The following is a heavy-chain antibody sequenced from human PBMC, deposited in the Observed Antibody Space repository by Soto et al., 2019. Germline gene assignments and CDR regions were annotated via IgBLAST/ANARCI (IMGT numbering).Heavy chain of an antibody. D-gene: IGHD2-2*01. V-gene: IGHV3-33*01. CDR1: GFTFSSYG. CDR3: ARDHDYFSSTSCDFLNYYGMDG. J-gene: IGHJ6*02. CDR2: IWYDGSNK. Sequence: GGSLRLSCAASGFTFSSYGMHWVRQAPGKGLEWVAVIWYDGSNKYYADSVKGRFTISRDNSKNTLYLQMNSLRAEDTAVYYCARDHDYFSSTSCDFLNYYGMDGWGQGTRVTLS.